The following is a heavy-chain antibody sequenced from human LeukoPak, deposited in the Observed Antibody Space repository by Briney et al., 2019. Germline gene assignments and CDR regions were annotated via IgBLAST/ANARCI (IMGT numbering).Heavy chain of an antibody. V-gene: IGHV3-43*01. D-gene: IGHD6-19*01. CDR2: ISWDGGST. CDR3: AKEGSGWTYYFDY. Sequence: GGSLRLSCAASGFTFDDYTMHWVRQAPGEGLEWVSLISWDGGSTYYADSVKGRFTISRDNSKNSLYLQMNSLRTEDTALYYCAKEGSGWTYYFDYWGQGTLVTVSS. CDR1: GFTFDDYT. J-gene: IGHJ4*02.